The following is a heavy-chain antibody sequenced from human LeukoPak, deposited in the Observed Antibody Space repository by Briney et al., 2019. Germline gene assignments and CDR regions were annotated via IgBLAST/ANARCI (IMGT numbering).Heavy chain of an antibody. CDR1: GYTFTNYY. Sequence: GASVKVSCKASGYTFTNYYIHWVRQAPGQGLEWMGIINPSGGSTGYTQKFQGRVTMTRDTSTSTVYMELSNLRSEDTAVYYCARDSKSLGVVVVNASYYFDYWGPGTLVTVSS. CDR3: ARDSKSLGVVVVNASYYFDY. V-gene: IGHV1-46*01. CDR2: INPSGGST. D-gene: IGHD2-8*02. J-gene: IGHJ4*02.